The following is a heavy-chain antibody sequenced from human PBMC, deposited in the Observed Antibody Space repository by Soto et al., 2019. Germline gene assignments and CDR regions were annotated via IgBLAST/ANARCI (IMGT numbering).Heavy chain of an antibody. J-gene: IGHJ4*02. CDR3: AADRKIVGTIGAFDF. CDR1: VNTLSGLP. V-gene: IGHV1-24*01. Sequence: ASLKVSCKVSVNTLSGLPTHWARQAPGKGLEWMGSLDHEDGERNFAHRFQGRVSMTEDASTETAYMELTSLRFEDTAVYFCAADRKIVGTIGAFDFWAQGTQVTVYS. D-gene: IGHD1-26*01. CDR2: LDHEDGER.